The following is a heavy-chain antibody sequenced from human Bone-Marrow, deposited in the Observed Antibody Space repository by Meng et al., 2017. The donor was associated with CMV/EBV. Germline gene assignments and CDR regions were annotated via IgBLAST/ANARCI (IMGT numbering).Heavy chain of an antibody. CDR2: MNPNSGNT. Sequence: ASVKVSCKAPGYTFTGYYMHWVRQAPGQGLEWMGWMNPNSGNTGYAQKFQGRVTMTRNTSISTAYMELSSLRSEDTAVYYCARGRGYCSSTSCYKPHGMDVWGQGPTVTGYS. CDR3: ARGRGYCSSTSCYKPHGMDV. CDR1: GYTFTGYY. D-gene: IGHD2-2*02. J-gene: IGHJ6*01. V-gene: IGHV1-8*02.